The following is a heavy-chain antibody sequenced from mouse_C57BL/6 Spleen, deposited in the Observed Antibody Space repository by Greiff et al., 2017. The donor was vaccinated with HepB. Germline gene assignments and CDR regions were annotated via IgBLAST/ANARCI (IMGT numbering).Heavy chain of an antibody. D-gene: IGHD1-1*01. V-gene: IGHV2-6*01. J-gene: IGHJ4*01. CDR1: GFSLTSYG. CDR3: ASSRRNGAMDY. Sequence: VQGVESGPGLVAPSQSLSITCTVSGFSLTSYGVDWVRQSPGKGLEWLGVIWGVGSTNYNSALKSRLSISKDNSKSQVFLKMNSLQTDDTAMYYCASSRRNGAMDYWGQGTSVTVSS. CDR2: IWGVGST.